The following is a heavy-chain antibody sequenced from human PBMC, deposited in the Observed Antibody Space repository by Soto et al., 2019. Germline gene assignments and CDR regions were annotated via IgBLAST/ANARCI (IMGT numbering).Heavy chain of an antibody. Sequence: ASVTVSCKASGYTFTSYAMNWVRQAPGQGLEWMGWINTNTGNPTYAQGFTGRFVFSLDTSVSTAYLQICSLKAEDTAVYYCARDLDYDFWSGYHQHRYGMDVWGQGTTVTVSS. CDR3: ARDLDYDFWSGYHQHRYGMDV. D-gene: IGHD3-3*01. CDR2: INTNTGNP. V-gene: IGHV7-4-1*01. CDR1: GYTFTSYA. J-gene: IGHJ6*02.